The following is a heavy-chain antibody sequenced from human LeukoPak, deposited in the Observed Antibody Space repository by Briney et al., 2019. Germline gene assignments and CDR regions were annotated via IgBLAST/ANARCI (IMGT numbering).Heavy chain of an antibody. CDR1: GGSISSYY. D-gene: IGHD3-3*01. Sequence: TSETLSLTCTVSGGSISSYYWSWIRQPAGKGLEWIGYIYYSGSTNYNPSLKSRVTISLDTSKNQFSLKLSSVTAADTAVYYCARAILSGYPDSWGQGTLVIVFS. V-gene: IGHV4-59*01. CDR2: IYYSGST. J-gene: IGHJ4*02. CDR3: ARAILSGYPDS.